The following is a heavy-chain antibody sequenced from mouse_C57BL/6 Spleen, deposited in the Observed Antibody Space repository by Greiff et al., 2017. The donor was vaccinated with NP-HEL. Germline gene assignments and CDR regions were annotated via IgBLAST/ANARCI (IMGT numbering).Heavy chain of an antibody. V-gene: IGHV1-82*01. CDR1: GYAFSSSW. CDR2: IYPGDGDT. CDR3: ARGNAWFAY. J-gene: IGHJ3*01. Sequence: QVQLQQSGPELVKPGASVKISCKASGYAFSSSWMNWVKQRPGKGLEWIGRIYPGDGDTNYNGKFKGKATLTADQSSSTAYMQLSSLTSEDSAFYFCARGNAWFAYWGQGTLVTVSA.